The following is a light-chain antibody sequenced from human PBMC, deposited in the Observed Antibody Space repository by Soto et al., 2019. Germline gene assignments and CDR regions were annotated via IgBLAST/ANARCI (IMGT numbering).Light chain of an antibody. V-gene: IGKV2-28*01. CDR3: MQALQTPYT. CDR1: QSLLHSNGYNY. CDR2: LDS. Sequence: DIVMTQCPLSLPVTPGEPASISCRSSQSLLHSNGYNYLDWYLQKPGQSPQLLIYLDSNRASGVPDRFSGSGSGTDFTLKISRVEAEDVGVYYCMQALQTPYTFGQGTKLEIK. J-gene: IGKJ2*01.